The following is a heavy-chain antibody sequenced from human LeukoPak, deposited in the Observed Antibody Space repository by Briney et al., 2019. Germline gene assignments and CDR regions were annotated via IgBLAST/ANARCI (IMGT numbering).Heavy chain of an antibody. CDR1: GGSFSGYY. D-gene: IGHD5-18*01. V-gene: IGHV4-34*01. Sequence: SETLSLTCAVYGGSFSGYYWSWIRQPPGKGLEWIGEINHSGSTNYNPSLKSRVTISVDTSKNQFSLKLSSVTAADTAVYYCARVDTAMVDGMDVWGQGTRSPSP. J-gene: IGHJ6*02. CDR2: INHSGST. CDR3: ARVDTAMVDGMDV.